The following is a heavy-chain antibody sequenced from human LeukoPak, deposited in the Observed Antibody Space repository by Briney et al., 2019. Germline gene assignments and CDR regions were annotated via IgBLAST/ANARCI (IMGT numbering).Heavy chain of an antibody. J-gene: IGHJ4*02. Sequence: LRLSCAASGFTFSSYAMSWIRQHPGKGLEWIGYIYYSGSTYYNPSLKSRVTISVDTSKNQFSLKLSSVTAADTAVYYCARASGIVVVPATPSNFDYWGQGTLVTVSS. CDR2: IYYSGST. CDR1: GFTFSSYA. D-gene: IGHD2-2*01. V-gene: IGHV4-31*02. CDR3: ARASGIVVVPATPSNFDY.